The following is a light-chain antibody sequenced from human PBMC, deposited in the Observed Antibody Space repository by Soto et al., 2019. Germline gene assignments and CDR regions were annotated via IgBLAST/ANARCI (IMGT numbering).Light chain of an antibody. Sequence: EIVLTQSPGTLSLSPGERATPSRMASQSVSSYYLAWYQQKPGQAPMLLIYGASSRATGIPDRFSGSGSGTDFTLTISRLEPEDFAVYYCQQSGSSPRWTVGQVTKVEI. CDR1: QSVSSYY. CDR2: GAS. CDR3: QQSGSSPRWT. J-gene: IGKJ1*01. V-gene: IGKV3-20*01.